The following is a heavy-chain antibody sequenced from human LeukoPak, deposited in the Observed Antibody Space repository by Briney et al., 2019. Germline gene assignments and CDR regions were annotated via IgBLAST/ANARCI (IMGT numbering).Heavy chain of an antibody. J-gene: IGHJ5*02. CDR1: GYTFTVYY. V-gene: IGHV1-2*03. CDR3: ARVGSGWYEGGFDP. D-gene: IGHD6-19*01. Sequence: GASVKVSCKASGYTFTVYYMHWVLQAPGQGLEWMGWINPNSGGTNYAQKFQGRVTMTRDTSISTAYMELSRLRSDDTAVYYCARVGSGWYEGGFDPWGQGTLVTVSS. CDR2: INPNSGGT.